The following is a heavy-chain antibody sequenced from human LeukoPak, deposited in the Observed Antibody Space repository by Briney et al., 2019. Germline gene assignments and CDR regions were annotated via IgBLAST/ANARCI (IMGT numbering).Heavy chain of an antibody. V-gene: IGHV4-39*01. CDR2: IYYSGST. CDR3: ARLSEQPGYNWFDP. J-gene: IGHJ5*02. D-gene: IGHD6-13*01. Sequence: SETLSLTCTVSGGSISRSSYYWAWIRQPPGKGLEWVGSIYYSGSTFYNPSLKSRVTISVETSTNQFSVTLGSVTAADTALYYCARLSEQPGYNWFDPWGQGTLVTVSA. CDR1: GGSISRSSYY.